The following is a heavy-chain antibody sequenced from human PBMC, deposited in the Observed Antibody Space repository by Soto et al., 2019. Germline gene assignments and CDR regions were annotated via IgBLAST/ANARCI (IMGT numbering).Heavy chain of an antibody. CDR1: GGSFSGYY. Sequence: NPSETLSLTCAVYGGSFSGYYWSWIRQPPGKGLEWIGEINHSGSTNYNPSLKSRVTISVDTSKNQFSLKLSSVTAADTAVYYCARGPSGSGSYKWDYWGQGTLVTVSS. V-gene: IGHV4-34*01. J-gene: IGHJ4*02. CDR2: INHSGST. CDR3: ARGPSGSGSYKWDY. D-gene: IGHD3-10*01.